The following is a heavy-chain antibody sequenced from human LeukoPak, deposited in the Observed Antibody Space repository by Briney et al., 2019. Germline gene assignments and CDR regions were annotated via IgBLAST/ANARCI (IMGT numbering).Heavy chain of an antibody. D-gene: IGHD3-3*01. CDR3: ARGRVINDFWSGYYSDY. J-gene: IGHJ4*02. CDR1: GYTFTGYY. V-gene: IGHV1-2*02. Sequence: GASVKVSCKASGYTFTGYYMHWVRQAPGQGLEWMGWINPNGGGTNYAQKFQGRVTMTRDTSISTAYMELSRLRSDDTAVYYCARGRVINDFWSGYYSDYWGQGTLVTVSS. CDR2: INPNGGGT.